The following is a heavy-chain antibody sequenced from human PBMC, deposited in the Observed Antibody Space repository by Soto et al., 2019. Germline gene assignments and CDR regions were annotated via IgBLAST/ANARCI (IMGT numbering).Heavy chain of an antibody. V-gene: IGHV3-7*03. CDR2: IKQDGSEK. Sequence: PGGSLRLSCAASGFTFSSYWLSWVRQAPGKGLEWVANIKQDGSEKYYVDSVKGRFTISRDNAKNSLYLQMNSLRAEDTAVYYCARARVRFLEWLSPYFDYWVQGTLVTVSS. J-gene: IGHJ4*02. CDR1: GFTFSSYW. CDR3: ARARVRFLEWLSPYFDY. D-gene: IGHD3-3*01.